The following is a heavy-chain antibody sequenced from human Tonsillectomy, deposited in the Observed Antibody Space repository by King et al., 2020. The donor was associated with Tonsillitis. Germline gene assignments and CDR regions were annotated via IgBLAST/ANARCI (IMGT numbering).Heavy chain of an antibody. J-gene: IGHJ5*02. CDR2: ISGSGGGT. D-gene: IGHD2-15*01. Sequence: VQLQESGGGLVQPGGSLRLSCAASGFTFSSYAMAWVRQAPGKGLQWVSVISGSGGGTYYADSVMGRFTISRDNSKNTLYLHMSSLRAEDTAVYYCAKLPPAHHSTANGLLLDLWGQGTLVTVSS. CDR1: GFTFSSYA. CDR3: AKLPPAHHSTANGLLLDL. V-gene: IGHV3-23*01.